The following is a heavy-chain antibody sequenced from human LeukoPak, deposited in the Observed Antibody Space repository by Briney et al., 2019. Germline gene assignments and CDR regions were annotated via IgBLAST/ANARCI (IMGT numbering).Heavy chain of an antibody. CDR3: ARAAVAGSIIY. V-gene: IGHV3-21*01. J-gene: IGHJ4*02. CDR1: GFTFSGYS. CDR2: ISSSSSYI. D-gene: IGHD6-19*01. Sequence: GGSLRLSCAASGFTFSGYSMNWVRQAPGKGLEGVSCISSSSSYIYYADSVKGRFTISRDNAKNSLYLQMNSLRAEDTAVYYCARAAVAGSIIYWGQGTLVTVSS.